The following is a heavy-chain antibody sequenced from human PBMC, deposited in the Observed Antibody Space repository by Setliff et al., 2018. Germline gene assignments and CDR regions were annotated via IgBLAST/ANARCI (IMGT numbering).Heavy chain of an antibody. CDR2: ISGHNGNT. Sequence: VASVKVSCKASGYTFTYYGISWVRQAPGQGLEWMGWISGHNGNTNYAQKFQGRVTLTTDTSTDTAYMELRGLRFDDTAIYYCAKEPAVTMTESIRRSYYDYALDVWGQGTAVTVSS. D-gene: IGHD3-22*01. J-gene: IGHJ6*02. V-gene: IGHV1-18*01. CDR3: AKEPAVTMTESIRRSYYDYALDV. CDR1: GYTFTYYG.